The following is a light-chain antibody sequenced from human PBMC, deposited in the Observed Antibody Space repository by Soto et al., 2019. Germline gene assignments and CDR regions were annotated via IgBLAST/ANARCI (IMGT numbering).Light chain of an antibody. J-gene: IGLJ2*01. CDR3: RSFAGGGTPVL. CDR1: SSDVGGYNY. V-gene: IGLV2-8*01. Sequence: QSALTQPPSASGSLGQSVTISCTGTSSDVGGYNYVSWHQQHPGKAPKLMIYEVTNRPSGVPDRFSGSKSGNTASLTVSGLQAEDEADYYCRSFAGGGTPVLFGGGTKLTVL. CDR2: EVT.